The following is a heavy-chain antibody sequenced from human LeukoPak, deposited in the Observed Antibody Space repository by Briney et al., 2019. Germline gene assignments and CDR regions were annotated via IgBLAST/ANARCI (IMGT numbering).Heavy chain of an antibody. D-gene: IGHD6-13*01. CDR2: IDPSDSDT. CDR1: GYSFTNYW. Sequence: PGESLKISCKGSGYSFTNYWIGWVRPMPGKGLEWIGIIDPSDSDTKYGPSFQGQVTMSVDKSTSTAYLQWSSLKASDTAMYYCGRTKESFSSNWYGDYWGQGTLVTVSS. J-gene: IGHJ4*02. CDR3: GRTKESFSSNWYGDY. V-gene: IGHV5-51*01.